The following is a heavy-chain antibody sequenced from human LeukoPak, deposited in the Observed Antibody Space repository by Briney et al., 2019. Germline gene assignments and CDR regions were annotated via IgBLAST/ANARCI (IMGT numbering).Heavy chain of an antibody. Sequence: SGTLSLTCTVSSGFISRTTNYWGWIRQPPGKGLEWIGSIYYSGSTHYNPSLKSRVTISLGTSKNHFSLRLTSVTAADTAVYYCARGYYASGSAFDFWGQGTLVTVSS. J-gene: IGHJ4*02. CDR3: ARGYYASGSAFDF. V-gene: IGHV4-39*02. CDR2: IYYSGST. D-gene: IGHD3-10*01. CDR1: SGFISRTTNY.